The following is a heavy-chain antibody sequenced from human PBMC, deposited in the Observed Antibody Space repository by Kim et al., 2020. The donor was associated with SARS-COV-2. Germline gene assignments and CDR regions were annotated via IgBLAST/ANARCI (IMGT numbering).Heavy chain of an antibody. J-gene: IGHJ4*02. V-gene: IGHV4-39*01. CDR1: GGSISSSSYY. CDR3: ARHLVVWFLDY. Sequence: SETLSLTCTVSGGSISSSSYYWGWIRQPPGKGLEWIGSIYYSGSTYYNPSLKSRVTISVDTSKNQFSLKLSSVTAADTAVYYCARHLVVWFLDYWGQGTLVTVSS. D-gene: IGHD2-15*01. CDR2: IYYSGST.